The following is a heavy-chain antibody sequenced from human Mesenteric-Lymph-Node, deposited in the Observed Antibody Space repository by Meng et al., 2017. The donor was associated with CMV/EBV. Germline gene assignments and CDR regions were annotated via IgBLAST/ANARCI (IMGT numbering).Heavy chain of an antibody. CDR2: IRHDGSNK. CDR3: AKGRQRYYFDY. CDR1: GFIFSNYG. V-gene: IGHV3-30*02. J-gene: IGHJ4*02. Sequence: GGSLRLSCAASGFIFSNYGMHWVRQAPGKGLEWVAFIRHDGSNKNYVDSVKGRFTISRDNSNSTLYLQMNSLRAEDTAMYYCAKGRQRYYFDYWGQGTRVTVSS.